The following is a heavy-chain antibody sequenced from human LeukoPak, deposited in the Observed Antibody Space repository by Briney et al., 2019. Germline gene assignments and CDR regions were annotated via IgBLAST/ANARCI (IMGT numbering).Heavy chain of an antibody. V-gene: IGHV3-23*01. CDR2: ISGSGGST. Sequence: GGSLRLSCAASGFTFSSYAMSLFRQAPGKGLEWVSAISGSGGSTYYAVSVKSRFTISRDNSKNTLYLQMNSLRAEDTAVYYCAKDGSTSLNWNYVSFWNYWGQGTLVTVSS. D-gene: IGHD1-7*01. CDR3: AKDGSTSLNWNYVSFWNY. J-gene: IGHJ4*02. CDR1: GFTFSSYA.